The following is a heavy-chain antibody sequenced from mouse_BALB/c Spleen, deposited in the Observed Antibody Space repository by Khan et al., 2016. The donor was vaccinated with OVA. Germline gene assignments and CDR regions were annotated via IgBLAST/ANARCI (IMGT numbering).Heavy chain of an antibody. Sequence: VQLQQSGPELVKPGASVKISCKTSGYTFPEYTVHWVKQSLGKSLDWVGAINPKNGGTAYNQKFKGKATLTVDKSYSTAYMEFRSLTSEDSAVFYYSREAGRKWGQGTSVTVSS. CDR3: SREAGRK. J-gene: IGHJ4*01. V-gene: IGHV1-18*01. CDR2: INPKNGGT. D-gene: IGHD3-3*01. CDR1: GYTFPEYT.